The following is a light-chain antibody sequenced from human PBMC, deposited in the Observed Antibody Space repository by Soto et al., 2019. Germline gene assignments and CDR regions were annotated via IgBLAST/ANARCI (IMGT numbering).Light chain of an antibody. J-gene: IGKJ1*01. CDR2: GAS. CDR3: QDLKK. Sequence: IALTQSPGTLSLSPGERATLSCRASQTVSSSYLTWYQQKPGQAPRLLIYGASTRATGIPDRFSGSGSGTDFTLTISRLEPEDFAVYHCQDLKKFGQGTKFEIK. CDR1: QTVSSSY. V-gene: IGKV3-20*01.